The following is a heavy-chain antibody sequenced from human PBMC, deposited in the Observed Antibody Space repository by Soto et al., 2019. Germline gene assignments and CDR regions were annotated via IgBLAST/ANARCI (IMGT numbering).Heavy chain of an antibody. J-gene: IGHJ4*02. CDR2: IYYSGST. CDR1: GGSISSSY. V-gene: IGHV4-59*08. CDR3: ARLGGYYQAFDQ. Sequence: SETLSLTCTVSGGSISSSYWSWFRQPPGKGLEWIGYIYYSGSTTYNPSLKSRVTISVDTSKNQFSLKLNSVTAADTAVYYCARLGGYYQAFDQWGQGSLVTVSS. D-gene: IGHD3-22*01.